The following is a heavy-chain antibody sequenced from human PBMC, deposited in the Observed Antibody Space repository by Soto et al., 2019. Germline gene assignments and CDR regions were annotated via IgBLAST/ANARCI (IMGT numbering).Heavy chain of an antibody. CDR2: IYYSGST. V-gene: IGHV4-31*03. J-gene: IGHJ4*02. CDR3: ARGLSVTLFDN. D-gene: IGHD4-17*01. CDR1: GGSISTGGYY. Sequence: QVQLQESGPGLVKPSQTLSLTCTVSGGSISTGGYYWTWIRQHPGKGLEWIGYIYYSGSTYYNPSRKIRVTISVDTSKNQFSLKLSSVTAADTAVYYCARGLSVTLFDNWGQGTLVTVSS.